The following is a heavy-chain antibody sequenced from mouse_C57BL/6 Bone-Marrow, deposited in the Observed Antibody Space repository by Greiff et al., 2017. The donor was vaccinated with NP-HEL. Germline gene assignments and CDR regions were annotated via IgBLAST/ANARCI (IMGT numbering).Heavy chain of an antibody. CDR1: GYTFTSYW. V-gene: IGHV1-55*01. CDR3: ARFVVDGYYSSFDY. J-gene: IGHJ2*01. Sequence: QVQLKQPGAELVKPGASVKMSCKASGYTFTSYWITWVKQRPGQGLEWIGDIYPGRGSTNYNEKFKSKATMTVDPSSTTPYMKLSSLTSEYSAVYYCARFVVDGYYSSFDYWGQGTTLTVSS. CDR2: IYPGRGST. D-gene: IGHD2-3*01.